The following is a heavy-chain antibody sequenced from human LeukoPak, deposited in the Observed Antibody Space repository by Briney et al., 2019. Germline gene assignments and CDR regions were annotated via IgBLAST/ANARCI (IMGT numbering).Heavy chain of an antibody. CDR1: GGSISSYY. J-gene: IGHJ5*02. CDR3: ARLLSYNWFDP. D-gene: IGHD3-16*02. Sequence: SETLSLTCTVSGGSISSYYWSWIRQPPGKGLEWIGYIYYSGSTNYNPSLKSRVTISVDTSKNQFSLKLSSVIAADTAVYYCARLLSYNWFDPWGQGTLVTVSS. CDR2: IYYSGST. V-gene: IGHV4-59*01.